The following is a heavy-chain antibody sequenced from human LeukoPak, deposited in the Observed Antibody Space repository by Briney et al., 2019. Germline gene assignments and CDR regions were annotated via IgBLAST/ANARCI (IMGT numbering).Heavy chain of an antibody. CDR2: IYYSGSS. D-gene: IGHD5-24*01. CDR3: ARHRSGWLQSSFDY. Sequence: SETLSLTCSVSGGSISSSSSYWGWIRQPPGKGLEWIGSIYYSGSSFDNPALKSRITISVDTSKNQFSLKLSSVTAADTAVYYCARHRSGWLQSSFDYWGQGTLVTVSS. J-gene: IGHJ4*02. V-gene: IGHV4-39*01. CDR1: GGSISSSSSY.